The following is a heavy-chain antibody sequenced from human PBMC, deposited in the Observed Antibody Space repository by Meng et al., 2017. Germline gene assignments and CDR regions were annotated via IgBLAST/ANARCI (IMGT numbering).Heavy chain of an antibody. CDR1: GYSISSGYY. CDR3: ARDLTEAAGNYYYYGMDV. V-gene: IGHV4-38-2*02. D-gene: IGHD6-13*01. J-gene: IGHJ6*02. Sequence: ESLKISCAVSGYSISSGYYWGWIRQPPGKGLEWIGSIYHSGSTYYNPSLKSRVTISVDTSKNQFSLKLSSVTAADTAVYYCARDLTEAAGNYYYYGMDVWGQGTTVTVSS. CDR2: IYHSGST.